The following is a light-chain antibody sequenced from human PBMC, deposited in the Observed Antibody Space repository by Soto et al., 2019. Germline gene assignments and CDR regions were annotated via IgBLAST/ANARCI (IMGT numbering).Light chain of an antibody. CDR2: GIS. J-gene: IGLJ2*01. CDR3: QSYDSSLSVV. Sequence: QSALTQPPSVSGAPGQRVTISCTGSSSNIGAGYDVHWYQQLPGTAPKLLIYGISNRPSGVPDRFSGSKSGTSASLAITGLQAEDEADYYCQSYDSSLSVVFGGGTKVTVL. V-gene: IGLV1-40*01. CDR1: SSNIGAGYD.